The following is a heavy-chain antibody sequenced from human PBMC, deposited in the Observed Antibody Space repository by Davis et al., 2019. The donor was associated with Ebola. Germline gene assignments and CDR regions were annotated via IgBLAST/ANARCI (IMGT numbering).Heavy chain of an antibody. CDR1: GFTFSDYY. Sequence: GSLRLSCAASGFTFSDYYWSWIRQPPGKGLEWIGEISHSGTTNYNPSLKSRVTLSVDTSKNQFSLKLKSLTAADTAVYYCATDYLRYWGQGTLVTVSS. J-gene: IGHJ4*02. V-gene: IGHV4-34*08. D-gene: IGHD4-11*01. CDR2: ISHSGTT. CDR3: ATDYLRY.